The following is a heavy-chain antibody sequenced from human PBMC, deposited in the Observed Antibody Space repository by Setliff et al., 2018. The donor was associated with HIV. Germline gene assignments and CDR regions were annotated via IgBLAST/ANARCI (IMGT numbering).Heavy chain of an antibody. CDR1: GYTLTEVS. D-gene: IGHD1-26*01. CDR2: FDPQDGET. V-gene: IGHV1-24*01. CDR3: ASGSHGEGATDY. Sequence: ASVKVSCKVSGYTLTEVSMHWVRQAPKKGLEWMGYFDPQDGETVHAQKFQARVTLTEDTSTDTAYMELSSLRSEDTAVYYCASGSHGEGATDYWGLGTLVTVSS. J-gene: IGHJ4*02.